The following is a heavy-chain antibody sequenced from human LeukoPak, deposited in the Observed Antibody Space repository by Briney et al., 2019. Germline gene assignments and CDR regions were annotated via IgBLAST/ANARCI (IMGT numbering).Heavy chain of an antibody. J-gene: IGHJ4*02. V-gene: IGHV1-46*01. CDR2: INPSGGST. CDR1: GYTFTSYY. Sequence: ASVKVSCKASGYTFTSYYMHWVRQAPGQGLEWMGMINPSGGSTSYAQKFQGRVTMTRDTSTSTVYMELSSLRSEDTAVYYCARDLSSRLPFDYWGQGTLVTVSS. D-gene: IGHD2-15*01. CDR3: ARDLSSRLPFDY.